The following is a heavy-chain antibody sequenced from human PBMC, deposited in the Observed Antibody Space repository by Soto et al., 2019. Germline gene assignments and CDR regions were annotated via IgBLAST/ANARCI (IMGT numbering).Heavy chain of an antibody. V-gene: IGHV4-34*01. D-gene: IGHD2-2*01. Sequence: PSETLSLTCAVYGGSFSGYYWSWIRQPPGKGLEWIGEINHSGSTNYNPSLKSRVTISVDTSKNQFSLKLSSVTAADTAVYYCARGGIVVVPARGWLDPWGQGTLVTVSS. J-gene: IGHJ5*02. CDR3: ARGGIVVVPARGWLDP. CDR2: INHSGST. CDR1: GGSFSGYY.